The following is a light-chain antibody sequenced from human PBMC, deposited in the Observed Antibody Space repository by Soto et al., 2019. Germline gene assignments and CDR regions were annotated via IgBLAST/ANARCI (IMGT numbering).Light chain of an antibody. J-gene: IGLJ1*01. CDR2: EVS. CDR3: SSFTSGSTYV. V-gene: IGLV2-14*01. CDR1: SSDLGGYKY. Sequence: QSALTQPASVSGSPGQSITISCTGTSSDLGGYKYVSWFQQHPGKAPKLIIFEVSNRPSGFSNRFSGSKSGNTASLTISGLQAEDEADYYCSSFTSGSTYVVGTGTKLTVL.